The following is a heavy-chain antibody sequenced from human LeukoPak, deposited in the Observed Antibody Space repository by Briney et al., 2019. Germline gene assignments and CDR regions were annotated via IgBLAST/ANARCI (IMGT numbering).Heavy chain of an antibody. CDR1: GYTFTNYA. V-gene: IGHV1-18*01. CDR2: ISAYNGNT. Sequence: GASVKVSCKASGYTFTNYAISWVRQAPGQGLEWMGWISAYNGNTNYAQKLQGRVTMTTDTSTSTAYMELRSLRSDDTAAYYCARDLDYYDSSGQPDYWGQGTLVTVSS. D-gene: IGHD3-22*01. J-gene: IGHJ4*02. CDR3: ARDLDYYDSSGQPDY.